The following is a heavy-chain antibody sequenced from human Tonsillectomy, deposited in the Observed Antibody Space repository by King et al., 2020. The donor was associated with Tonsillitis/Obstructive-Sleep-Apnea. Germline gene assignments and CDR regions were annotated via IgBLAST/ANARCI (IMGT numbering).Heavy chain of an antibody. D-gene: IGHD2-2*02. CDR3: ARGDCSSTRCYSGVHWFDP. J-gene: IGHJ5*02. Sequence: QLVQSGAEVKKPGSSVKVSCKASGGTFSSYAISWVRQAPGQGLEWMGGIIPVLGIANYAQKFQGRVTITADKSTSTAYMELSSLRSEDTAVYYCARGDCSSTRCYSGVHWFDPWGQGTLVTVSS. CDR1: GGTFSSYA. CDR2: IIPVLGIA. V-gene: IGHV1-69*10.